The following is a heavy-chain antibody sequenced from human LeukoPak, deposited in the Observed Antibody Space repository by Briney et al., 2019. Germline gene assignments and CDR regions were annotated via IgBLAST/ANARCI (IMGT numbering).Heavy chain of an antibody. D-gene: IGHD2-15*01. V-gene: IGHV3-7*01. Sequence: GGSLRLSSAASGFTFSTYWMSWGRQAPGKGLEWVANIKPDGGGKNYVDSAKGRFTLSRDNAKNSVYVQMNSLRAEDTAVYYCAREGGHCSGGNCWFYFNYWGQGTLVTVSS. CDR1: GFTFSTYW. CDR3: AREGGHCSGGNCWFYFNY. J-gene: IGHJ4*02. CDR2: IKPDGGGK.